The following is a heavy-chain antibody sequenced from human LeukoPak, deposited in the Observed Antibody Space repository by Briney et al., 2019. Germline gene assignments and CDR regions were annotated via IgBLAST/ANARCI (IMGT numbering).Heavy chain of an antibody. CDR1: GGSFSGYY. J-gene: IGHJ5*02. Sequence: SETLSLTCAVYGGSFSGYYWRWIRQPPGKGLEWIGEINHSGGTNYNPSLKSRVTISVDTSKNQFSLKLSSVTAADTAVYYCARGSARIARFDPWGQGTLVTVSS. D-gene: IGHD2-15*01. V-gene: IGHV4-34*01. CDR3: ARGSARIARFDP. CDR2: INHSGGT.